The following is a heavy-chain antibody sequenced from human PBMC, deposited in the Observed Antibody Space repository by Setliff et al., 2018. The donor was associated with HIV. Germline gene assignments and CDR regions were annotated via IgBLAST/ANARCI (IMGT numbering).Heavy chain of an antibody. CDR2: ISGHNGNT. D-gene: IGHD1-26*01. CDR1: GYIFGDYG. Sequence: GASVKVSCKASGYIFGDYGINWVRQAPGQGLEWMGWISGHNGNTNSAQKVQGRVIMTTDTSTSTAYMELRSLRSDDAAVYYCTRGPWSKVVTTDTFDIWGQGTMGTVS. J-gene: IGHJ3*02. V-gene: IGHV1-18*01. CDR3: TRGPWSKVVTTDTFDI.